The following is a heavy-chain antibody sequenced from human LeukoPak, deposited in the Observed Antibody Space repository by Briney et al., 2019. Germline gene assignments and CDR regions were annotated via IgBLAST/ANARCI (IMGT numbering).Heavy chain of an antibody. CDR1: AGSISSSSYY. V-gene: IGHV4-39*01. J-gene: IGHJ4*02. CDR2: IYYSGST. CDR3: ARANSEVVVITTPYYFDY. D-gene: IGHD3-22*01. Sequence: SETLSLTCTVSAGSISSSSYYWGWIRQPPGKGLEWIGSIYYSGSTYYNPSLKSRVTISVDTSKNQFSLKLSSVTAADTAVYYCARANSEVVVITTPYYFDYWGQGTLVTVSS.